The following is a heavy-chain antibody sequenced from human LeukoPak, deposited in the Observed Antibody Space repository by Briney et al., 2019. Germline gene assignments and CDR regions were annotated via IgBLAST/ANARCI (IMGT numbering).Heavy chain of an antibody. CDR1: GFTFSSYA. J-gene: IGHJ4*02. V-gene: IGHV3-23*01. Sequence: GGSLRLSCAASGFTFSSYAMSWVRQAPGKGLEWVSAISGSGGSTYYADSVKGRFTIPRDNSKNTLYLQMNSLRSDDTAVCYCARVKGAWFGELFTYWGQGTLVTVSS. CDR3: ARVKGAWFGELFTY. CDR2: ISGSGGST. D-gene: IGHD3-10*01.